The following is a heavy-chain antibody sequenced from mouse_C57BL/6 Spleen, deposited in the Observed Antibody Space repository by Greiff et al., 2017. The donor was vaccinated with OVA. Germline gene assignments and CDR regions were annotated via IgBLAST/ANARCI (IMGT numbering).Heavy chain of an antibody. CDR1: GYTFTDYY. Sequence: VQLKQSGAELVRPGASVKLSCKASGYTFTDYYINWVKQRPGQGLEWIARIYPGSGNTYYNEKFKGKATLTAEKSSSTAYMQLSSLTSEDSAVYFCARDYYGSWFAYWGQGTLVTVSA. CDR3: ARDYYGSWFAY. CDR2: IYPGSGNT. D-gene: IGHD1-1*01. V-gene: IGHV1-76*01. J-gene: IGHJ3*01.